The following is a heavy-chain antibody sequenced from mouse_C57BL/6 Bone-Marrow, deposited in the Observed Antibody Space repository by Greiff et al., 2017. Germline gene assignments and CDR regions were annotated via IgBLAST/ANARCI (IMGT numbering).Heavy chain of an antibody. CDR1: GYTFTDYE. J-gene: IGHJ2*01. CDR2: IDPETGGT. V-gene: IGHV1-15*01. D-gene: IGHD1-1*01. CDR3: TRPGSNFYYFDY. Sequence: VQLQQSGAELVRPGASVTLSCKASGYTFTDYEMHWVKQTPVHGLEWIGAIDPETGGTAYNQKFKGKAILTADKSSSTAYMELRSLRSEDSAVYYCTRPGSNFYYFDYWGQGTTLTVSS.